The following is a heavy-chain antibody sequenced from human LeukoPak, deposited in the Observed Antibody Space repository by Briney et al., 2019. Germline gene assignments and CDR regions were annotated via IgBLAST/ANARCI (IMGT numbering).Heavy chain of an antibody. CDR1: GYTFTSYG. V-gene: IGHV1-18*01. Sequence: ASVKVSCKASGYTFTSYGISWVRQAPGQGLEWMGWISAYNGNTNYAQKLQGRVTMTTVTSTSTAYMELSRLRSDDTAVYYCARVFQKQLSDYWGQGSLVTVSS. CDR3: ARVFQKQLSDY. J-gene: IGHJ4*02. CDR2: ISAYNGNT. D-gene: IGHD6-13*01.